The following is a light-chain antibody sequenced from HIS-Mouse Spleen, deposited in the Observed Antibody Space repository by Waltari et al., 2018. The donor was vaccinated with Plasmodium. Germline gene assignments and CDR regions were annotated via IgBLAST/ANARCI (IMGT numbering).Light chain of an antibody. Sequence: SYELTQPPSVSVSPGQTARLTCSGDALPKKYAYWYQQKSGQAPVLVIYEDSKRPSGIPERFSGSSSGTMATLTISGAQVEDEADYYCYSTDSSGNHRVFGGRTKLTVL. CDR2: EDS. V-gene: IGLV3-10*01. CDR1: ALPKKY. J-gene: IGLJ3*02. CDR3: YSTDSSGNHRV.